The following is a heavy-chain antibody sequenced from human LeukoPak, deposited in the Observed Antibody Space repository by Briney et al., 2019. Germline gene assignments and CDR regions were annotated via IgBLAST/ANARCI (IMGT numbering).Heavy chain of an antibody. J-gene: IGHJ4*02. CDR3: AREYSSSTFDY. V-gene: IGHV1-46*01. D-gene: IGHD6-6*01. Sequence: ASVKVSCKASGYIFTGYYMHWVRQAPGQGLEWMGIINPSGGSTSYAQKFQGRVTMTRDTSTSTVYMELSSLRSEDTAVYYCAREYSSSTFDYWGQGTLVTVSS. CDR2: INPSGGST. CDR1: GYIFTGYY.